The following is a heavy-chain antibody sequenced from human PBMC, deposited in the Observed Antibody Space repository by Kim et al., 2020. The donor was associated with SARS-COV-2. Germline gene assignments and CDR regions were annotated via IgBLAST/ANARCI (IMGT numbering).Heavy chain of an antibody. D-gene: IGHD3-10*01. CDR1: GFTFSSYG. CDR2: ISYDGSNK. J-gene: IGHJ5*02. CDR3: ASSWFGEFAL. Sequence: GGSLRLSCAASGFTFSSYGMHWVRQAPGKGLEWVAVISYDGSNKYYADSVKGRFTISRDNSKNTLYLQMNSLRAEDTAVYYCASSWFGEFALWGQGTLVTVSS. V-gene: IGHV3-33*05.